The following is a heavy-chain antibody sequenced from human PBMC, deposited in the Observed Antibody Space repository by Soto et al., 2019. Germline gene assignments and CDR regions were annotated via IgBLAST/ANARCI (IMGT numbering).Heavy chain of an antibody. J-gene: IGHJ6*02. Sequence: QLQLAQSGADVKKAGSSVKVSCKASGGTLSNSAFSWVRQAPGQGLEWMGGIIPVFGRVNYAQKFQDRVTITADESKSTADMELRSLRSEDTSVYFCATGRIVVVGSRAYYGMDVWGQGTTVTV. D-gene: IGHD3-22*01. CDR3: ATGRIVVVGSRAYYGMDV. CDR1: GGTLSNSA. CDR2: IIPVFGRV. V-gene: IGHV1-69*19.